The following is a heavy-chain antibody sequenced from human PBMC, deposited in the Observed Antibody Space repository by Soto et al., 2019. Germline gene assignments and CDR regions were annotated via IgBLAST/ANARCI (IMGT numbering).Heavy chain of an antibody. J-gene: IGHJ6*02. CDR3: ARGYCSGGSCYSPGYYYYGMDV. Sequence: SETLSLTCTVSGGSISSSSYYWGWIRQPPGKGLEWIGSIYYSGSTYYNPSLKSRVTISVDTSKNQFSLKLSSVTAADTAVYYCARGYCSGGSCYSPGYYYYGMDVWDQGTTVTVSS. CDR2: IYYSGST. CDR1: GGSISSSSYY. D-gene: IGHD2-15*01. V-gene: IGHV4-39*01.